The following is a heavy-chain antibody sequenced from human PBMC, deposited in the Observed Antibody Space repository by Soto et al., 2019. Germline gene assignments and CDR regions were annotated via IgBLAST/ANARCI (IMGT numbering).Heavy chain of an antibody. V-gene: IGHV4-61*01. Sequence: SETLSLTYTVSGGSVSSGTYYWSWIRQPPGKGLEWIGYIYYPGSTNYNPSLKSRVTISIDTSKNQFSLKLSSVTAADTAVFYCARSLGTVYDSLPDYWGQGTLVTVSS. J-gene: IGHJ4*01. CDR1: GGSVSSGTYY. CDR3: ARSLGTVYDSLPDY. CDR2: IYYPGST. D-gene: IGHD3-22*01.